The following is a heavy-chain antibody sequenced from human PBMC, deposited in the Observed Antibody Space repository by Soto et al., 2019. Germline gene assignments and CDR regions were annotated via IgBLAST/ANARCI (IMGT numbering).Heavy chain of an antibody. Sequence: PSETLSLTCAVYGGSFSGYYWSWIRQPPGKGLEWIGEINHSGSTNYNPSLKSRVTISVDTSKNQFSLKLSSVTAADTAVYYYARGLPGRSSSWYHSWGQGTLVTVSS. V-gene: IGHV4-34*01. J-gene: IGHJ5*01. D-gene: IGHD6-13*01. CDR3: ARGLPGRSSSWYHS. CDR1: GGSFSGYY. CDR2: INHSGST.